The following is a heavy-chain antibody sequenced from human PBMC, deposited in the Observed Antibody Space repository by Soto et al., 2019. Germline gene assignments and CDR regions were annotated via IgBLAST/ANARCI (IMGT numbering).Heavy chain of an antibody. CDR1: GFTFSSYG. Sequence: QVQLVESGGGVVQPGRSLRLSCAASGFTFSSYGMHWVRQAPGKGLEWGAVISYDGSNKYYADSVKGRFTVSRDKSKNTLYLQVNSLRAEATAVYYCAIDKVPVVVTAPFDYWGQGTLVTVSS. J-gene: IGHJ4*02. CDR2: ISYDGSNK. V-gene: IGHV3-30*03. CDR3: AIDKVPVVVTAPFDY. D-gene: IGHD2-21*02.